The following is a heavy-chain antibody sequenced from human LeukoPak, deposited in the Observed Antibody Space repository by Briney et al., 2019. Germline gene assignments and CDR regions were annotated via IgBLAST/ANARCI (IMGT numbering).Heavy chain of an antibody. CDR3: ARVTYSSGWYGEWYYYYMDV. Sequence: GGSLRLSCAASGFTFSSYGMHWVRQAPGKGLEWVAVISYDGSNKYYADSVKGRFTISRDNSKNTLYLQMNSLRAEDTAVYYCARVTYSSGWYGEWYYYYMDVWGKGTTVTVSS. J-gene: IGHJ6*03. CDR1: GFTFSSYG. CDR2: ISYDGSNK. D-gene: IGHD6-19*01. V-gene: IGHV3-30*03.